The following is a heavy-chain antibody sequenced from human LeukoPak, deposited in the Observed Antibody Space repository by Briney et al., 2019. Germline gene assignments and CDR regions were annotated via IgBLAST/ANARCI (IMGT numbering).Heavy chain of an antibody. D-gene: IGHD2-8*01. V-gene: IGHV3-21*01. J-gene: IGHJ3*02. CDR3: AKDRSAPHMLWNAFDI. Sequence: SGGSLRLSCAASGFTFSSYSMNWVRQAPGKGLEWVSSISHSVKGRFTISRDNAKSSLYLQMNSLRAEDTAMYYCAKDRSAPHMLWNAFDIWGQGTMVTVSS. CDR2: IS. CDR1: GFTFSSYS.